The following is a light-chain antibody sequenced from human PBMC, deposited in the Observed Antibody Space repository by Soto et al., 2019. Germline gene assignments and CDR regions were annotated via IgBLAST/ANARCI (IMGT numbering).Light chain of an antibody. Sequence: EVVLTQSPATLSLSPGETATLSCRASQTISCNFLTWYQQKPGQAPRLLIYTASTRSTGIPHRFSGSGSGTAFTLTISRLEPEDFSVYYCQNYDSSSAHTFGQGTKVQIK. CDR2: TAS. CDR1: QTISCNF. V-gene: IGKV3-20*01. CDR3: QNYDSSSAHT. J-gene: IGKJ2*01.